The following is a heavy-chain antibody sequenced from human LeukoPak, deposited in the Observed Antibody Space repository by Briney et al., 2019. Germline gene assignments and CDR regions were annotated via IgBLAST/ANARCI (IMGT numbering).Heavy chain of an antibody. CDR3: ARGYYDSSGYYYFDY. D-gene: IGHD3-22*01. J-gene: IGHJ4*02. Sequence: SQTLSLTCTVSGGSISSGDYYWGWIRQPPGKGLEWIGYIYYSGSTYYSPSLRSRVTISVDTSKNQFSLKLSSVTAADTAVYYCARGYYDSSGYYYFDYWGQGTLVTVSS. CDR2: IYYSGST. V-gene: IGHV4-30-4*01. CDR1: GGSISSGDYY.